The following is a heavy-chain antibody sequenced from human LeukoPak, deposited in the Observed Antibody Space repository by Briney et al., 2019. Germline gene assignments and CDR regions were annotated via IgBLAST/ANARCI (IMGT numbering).Heavy chain of an antibody. CDR2: VKSRTDGGTT. CDR1: GFNFITPW. D-gene: IGHD6-19*01. V-gene: IGHV3-15*01. Sequence: PGGSLRLSCEASGFNFITPWMSWVRQGPGKGLEWVGRVKSRTDGGTTDYAAPVKGRFSISKDDSKNTVYLQMNSLKTEVRAMYYCTTDMVEPHNSGWFVPPIWGQGTMVTVSS. J-gene: IGHJ3*02. CDR3: TTDMVEPHNSGWFVPPI.